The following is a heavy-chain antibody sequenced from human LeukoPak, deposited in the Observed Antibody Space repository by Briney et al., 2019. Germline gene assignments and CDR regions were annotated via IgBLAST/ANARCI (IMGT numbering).Heavy chain of an antibody. CDR3: ARVFLATDTAMVYFDY. CDR2: IYYSGST. Sequence: SETLSLTCTVSGGSISSGGYYWSWIRQPPGKGLEWIGYIYYSGSTNYNPSLKSRVTISVDTSKNQFSLKLSSVTAADTAVYYCARVFLATDTAMVYFDYWGQGTLVTVSS. CDR1: GGSISSGGYY. J-gene: IGHJ4*02. V-gene: IGHV4-61*08. D-gene: IGHD5-18*01.